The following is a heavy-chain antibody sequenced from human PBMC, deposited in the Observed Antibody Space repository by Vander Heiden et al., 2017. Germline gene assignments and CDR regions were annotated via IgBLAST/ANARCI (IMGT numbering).Heavy chain of an antibody. Sequence: EVQLVESGGGLVQPGGSLRLSCAASGFTFSSYSMNWVRQAPGKGLEWVSYISSSSSTIYYADSVKGRVTISRDNAKNSLYLQMNSLRDEETAVYYCARDPQVYDYGDYGDAFDIWGQGTMVTVSS. CDR3: ARDPQVYDYGDYGDAFDI. V-gene: IGHV3-48*02. J-gene: IGHJ3*02. CDR1: GFTFSSYS. CDR2: ISSSSSTI. D-gene: IGHD4-17*01.